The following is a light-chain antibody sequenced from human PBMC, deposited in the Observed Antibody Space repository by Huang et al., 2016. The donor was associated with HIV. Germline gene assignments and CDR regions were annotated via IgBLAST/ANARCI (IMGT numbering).Light chain of an antibody. CDR2: GAS. CDR3: QQYDNWPPLT. J-gene: IGKJ4*01. V-gene: IGKV3-15*01. CDR1: QSVSSN. Sequence: EIVLTQSPGTLSVSPGERATLSCRASQSVSSNLAWYQYKPGQAPRLLIFGASTRATDIPPRFSGSGSGTDFILTISSVQSEEFALYYCQQYDNWPPLTFGGGTRVEI.